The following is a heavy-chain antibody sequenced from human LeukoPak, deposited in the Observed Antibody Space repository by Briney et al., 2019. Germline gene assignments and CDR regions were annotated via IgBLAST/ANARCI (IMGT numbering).Heavy chain of an antibody. Sequence: TEGSLRLSCAASGFTFSSYAMHWVRQAPGKGLEYVSAISSNGGSTYYANSVKGRFTISRDNSKNTLYLQMGSLRAEDMAVYYCARVAAAGTRGQNWFGPWGQGTLVTVSS. J-gene: IGHJ5*02. D-gene: IGHD6-13*01. CDR1: GFTFSSYA. CDR2: ISSNGGST. CDR3: ARVAAAGTRGQNWFGP. V-gene: IGHV3-64*01.